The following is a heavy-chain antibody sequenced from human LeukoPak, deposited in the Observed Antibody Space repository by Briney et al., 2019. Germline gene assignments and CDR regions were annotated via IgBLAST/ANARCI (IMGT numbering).Heavy chain of an antibody. CDR1: GYTFTSYG. V-gene: IGHV1-18*01. J-gene: IGHJ4*02. Sequence: ASVRVSCKASGYTFTSYGISWVRQAPGQGLEWMGWISAYNGNTNYAQKLQGRVTMTTDTSTSTAYMELRSLRSDDTAVYYCATISGYASSGPPFDYWGQGTLVTVSS. D-gene: IGHD3-22*01. CDR2: ISAYNGNT. CDR3: ATISGYASSGPPFDY.